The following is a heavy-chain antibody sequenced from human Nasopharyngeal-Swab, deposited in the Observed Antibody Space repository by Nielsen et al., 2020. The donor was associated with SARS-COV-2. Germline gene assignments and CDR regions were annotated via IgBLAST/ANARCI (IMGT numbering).Heavy chain of an antibody. CDR1: GYTLTELS. CDR3: AAYGSGSRAFDY. Sequence: VKVSCKVSGYTLTELSMHWVRQAPGKGLEWMGGFDPEDGETIYAQKFQGRVTMTEDTSTDTAYMELSSLRSEDTAVYYCAAYGSGSRAFDYWGQGTLVTVSS. V-gene: IGHV1-24*01. D-gene: IGHD3-10*01. J-gene: IGHJ4*02. CDR2: FDPEDGET.